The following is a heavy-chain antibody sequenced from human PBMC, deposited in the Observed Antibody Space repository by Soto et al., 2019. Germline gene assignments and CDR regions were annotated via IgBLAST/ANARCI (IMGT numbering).Heavy chain of an antibody. V-gene: IGHV3-74*01. Sequence: GGSLRLSCAASGFTFSSHWMHWVRQAPGKGLLWVARIKGDGSSIDYADSVKGRFTISRDNAKNTVQLQMNSLRLEDTAVYYCVRDGVGAPPFDYWGQGTLVTVSS. CDR3: VRDGVGAPPFDY. D-gene: IGHD1-26*01. CDR1: GFTFSSHW. CDR2: IKGDGSSI. J-gene: IGHJ4*02.